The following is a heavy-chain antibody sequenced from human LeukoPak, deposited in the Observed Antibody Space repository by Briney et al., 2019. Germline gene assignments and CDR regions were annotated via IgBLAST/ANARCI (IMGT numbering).Heavy chain of an antibody. CDR2: MNPNSGNT. Sequence: ASVKVSCKASGYTFTSYDINWGRQATGQGLEWMGWMNPNSGNTDYAQKFPGRVTITRNTSISTAYMELSSLRSEDTAVYYCARDRIMYSSSGLGYWGQGTLVTVSS. CDR3: ARDRIMYSSSGLGY. CDR1: GYTFTSYD. D-gene: IGHD6-13*01. J-gene: IGHJ4*02. V-gene: IGHV1-8*03.